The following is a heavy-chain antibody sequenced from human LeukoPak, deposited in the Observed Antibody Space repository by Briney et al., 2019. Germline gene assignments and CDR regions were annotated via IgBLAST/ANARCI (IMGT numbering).Heavy chain of an antibody. D-gene: IGHD4-17*01. Sequence: ASVKVSCKASGYTFTTYSINWVRQAPGQGLEWMGWISGYNSNTNYTQKFQGRVTMTTDTSTSTAYMELRSLRSDDTAVYYCARPKHDYGDYRDAFDLWGQGTVVTASS. CDR2: ISGYNSNT. J-gene: IGHJ3*01. CDR3: ARPKHDYGDYRDAFDL. CDR1: GYTFTTYS. V-gene: IGHV1-18*01.